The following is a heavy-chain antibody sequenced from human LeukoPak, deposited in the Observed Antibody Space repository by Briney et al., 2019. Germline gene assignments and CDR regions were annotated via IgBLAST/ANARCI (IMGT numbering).Heavy chain of an antibody. CDR3: ARDVEMAPGNHYYGMDV. D-gene: IGHD2-15*01. CDR2: IYYSGST. Sequence: SETLSLTCTVSGGSISSGGYYWRWIRQHPGKGLEWIGYIYYSGSTYYNPSLKSRVTISVDTSKNQFSLKLSSVTAADTAVYYCARDVEMAPGNHYYGMDVWGQGTTVTVFS. J-gene: IGHJ6*02. CDR1: GGSISSGGYY. V-gene: IGHV4-31*03.